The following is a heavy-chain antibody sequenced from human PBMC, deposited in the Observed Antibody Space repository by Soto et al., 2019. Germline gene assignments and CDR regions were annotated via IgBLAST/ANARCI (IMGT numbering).Heavy chain of an antibody. CDR2: IYYSGST. J-gene: IGHJ5*02. CDR3: EAQDSIRDTVPVSAFLLNRSSDP. Sequence: RKGLEWIGYIYYSGSTKYKPSLKSRVTISVDTSKNQFSLKVNSATAADTAVYYCEAQDSIRDTVPVSAFLLNRSSDP. D-gene: IGHD2-21*01. V-gene: IGHV4-59*08.